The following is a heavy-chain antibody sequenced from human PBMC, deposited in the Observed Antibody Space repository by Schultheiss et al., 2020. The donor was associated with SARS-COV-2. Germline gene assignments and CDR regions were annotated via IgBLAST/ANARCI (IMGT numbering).Heavy chain of an antibody. CDR1: GGSFSGYN. V-gene: IGHV4-34*01. CDR2: INHSGST. J-gene: IGHJ4*02. Sequence: SETLSLTCSVYGGSFSGYNWSWIRQPPGKGLEWIGEINHSGSTKYNPSLKSRVTISVDTSKSQFSLNLNSVTAADTAVYYCARDANHLVGATNSLFDYWGQGTLVTVSS. D-gene: IGHD1-26*01. CDR3: ARDANHLVGATNSLFDY.